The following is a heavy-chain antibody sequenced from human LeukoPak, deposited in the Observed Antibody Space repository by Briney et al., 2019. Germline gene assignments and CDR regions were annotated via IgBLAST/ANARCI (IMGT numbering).Heavy chain of an antibody. CDR3: ARGSLVHYYGSGSYRIRAGFDY. Sequence: PGGSLRLSCAASGFTFNNYAMNWVRQAPGKGLEWVSSISESGGTTDYADSVKGRFTISRDNAKNSLYLQMNSLRAEDTAVYYCARGSLVHYYGSGSYRIRAGFDYWGQGALVTVSS. D-gene: IGHD3-10*01. V-gene: IGHV3-48*03. CDR1: GFTFNNYA. CDR2: ISESGGTT. J-gene: IGHJ4*02.